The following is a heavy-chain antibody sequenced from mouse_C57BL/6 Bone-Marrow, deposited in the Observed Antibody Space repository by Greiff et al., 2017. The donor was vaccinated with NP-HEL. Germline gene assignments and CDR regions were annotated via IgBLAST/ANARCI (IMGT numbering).Heavy chain of an antibody. V-gene: IGHV1-74*01. CDR2: IHPSDSDT. J-gene: IGHJ4*01. CDR3: AINGDYYGSGGYYAMDY. Sequence: QVQLKQPGAELVKPGASVKVSCKASGYTFTSYWMHWVKQRPGQGLEWIGRIHPSDSDTNYNQKFKGKATLTVDKSSSTAYMQLSSLTSEYSAVYYCAINGDYYGSGGYYAMDYWGQGTSVTVSS. CDR1: GYTFTSYW. D-gene: IGHD1-1*01.